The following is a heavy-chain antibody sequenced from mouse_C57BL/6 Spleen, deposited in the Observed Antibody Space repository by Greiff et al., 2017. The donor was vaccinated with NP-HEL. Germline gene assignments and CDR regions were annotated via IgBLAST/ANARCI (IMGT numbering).Heavy chain of an antibody. D-gene: IGHD1-1*01. V-gene: IGHV5-17*01. Sequence: EVQVVESGGGLVKPGGSLKLSCAASGFTFSDYGMHWVRQAPEKGLEWVAYISSGSSTIYYADTVKGRFTISRDNAKNTLFLQMTSLRSEDTAMYYCASNYYYGSSWYFDVWGTGTTVTVSS. CDR1: GFTFSDYG. CDR2: ISSGSSTI. J-gene: IGHJ1*03. CDR3: ASNYYYGSSWYFDV.